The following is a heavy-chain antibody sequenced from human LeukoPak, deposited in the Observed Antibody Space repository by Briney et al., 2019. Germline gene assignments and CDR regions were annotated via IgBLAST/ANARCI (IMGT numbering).Heavy chain of an antibody. CDR1: GYTFTSYG. CDR2: ISAKNGDT. CDR3: ARSPSSGSYSTSWMDY. Sequence: GASVKVSCKASGYTFTSYGITWVRQAPGQGLEWMGWISAKNGDTNYAQKVQGRVTMTTDTSTTTVYMELRSPRSDDTAVYYCARSPSSGSYSTSWMDYWGQGTLATVSS. J-gene: IGHJ4*02. D-gene: IGHD6-13*01. V-gene: IGHV1-18*04.